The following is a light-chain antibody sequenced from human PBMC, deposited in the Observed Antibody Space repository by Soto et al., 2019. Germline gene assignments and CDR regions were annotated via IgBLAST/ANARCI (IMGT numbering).Light chain of an antibody. J-gene: IGKJ1*01. CDR2: WAS. CDR3: QQYIGFTWT. V-gene: IGKV4-1*01. CDR1: QSVLYSSNNKNY. Sequence: DIVMTQSPDSLAVSLGERATINCMSSQSVLYSSNNKNYLAWYQQRPGQPPKLLIYWASTRESGVPERFSGSGSGTHFTLTISSLQAEDVAVYYCQQYIGFTWTFGQGTKVEIK.